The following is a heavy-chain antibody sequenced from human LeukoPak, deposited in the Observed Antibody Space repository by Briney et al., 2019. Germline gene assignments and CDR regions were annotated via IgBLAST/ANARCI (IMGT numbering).Heavy chain of an antibody. CDR2: INSDGSWT. CDR3: VSSYETY. Sequence: PGGSLRLSCAASGFTFSSTSMSWVRQAPGKGLVWVSHINSDGSWTSYADSVKGRFTISKDNAKNTVYLQMNSLRAEDTAVYYCVSSYETYWGRGTLVTVSS. CDR1: GFTFSSTS. V-gene: IGHV3-74*01. J-gene: IGHJ4*02. D-gene: IGHD3-22*01.